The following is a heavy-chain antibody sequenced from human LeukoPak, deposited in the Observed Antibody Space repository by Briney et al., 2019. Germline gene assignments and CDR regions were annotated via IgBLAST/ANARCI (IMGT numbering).Heavy chain of an antibody. V-gene: IGHV4-34*01. CDR3: ARFGTARYYYYYGMDV. D-gene: IGHD3-16*01. CDR1: GGSFSGYY. Sequence: SETLSLTCAVYGGSFSGYYWSWIRQPPGKGLEWIGEINHSGSTSYNPSLKSRVTISVDTSKNQFSLKLSSVTAADTAVYYCARFGTARYYYYYGMDVWGQGTTVTVSS. J-gene: IGHJ6*02. CDR2: INHSGST.